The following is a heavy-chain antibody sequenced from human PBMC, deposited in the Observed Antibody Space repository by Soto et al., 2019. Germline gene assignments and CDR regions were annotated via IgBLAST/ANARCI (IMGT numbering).Heavy chain of an antibody. D-gene: IGHD6-19*01. Sequence: QVQLVESGGGVVQPGRSLRLSCAASGFTFSSYGMHWVRQAPGKGLEWVAVISYDGSNKYYADSVKGRFTISRDNSKNTLYLQMNSLRAEDTAVYYCAKGQWLVIRGMGTYYFDYWGQGTLVTVSS. CDR1: GFTFSSYG. J-gene: IGHJ4*02. V-gene: IGHV3-30*18. CDR3: AKGQWLVIRGMGTYYFDY. CDR2: ISYDGSNK.